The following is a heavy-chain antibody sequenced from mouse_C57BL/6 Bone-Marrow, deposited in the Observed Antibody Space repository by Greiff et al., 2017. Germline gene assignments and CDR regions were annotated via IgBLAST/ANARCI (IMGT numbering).Heavy chain of an antibody. D-gene: IGHD2-4*01. CDR3: ALIYYDSGRYYCDY. CDR2: IYPGSGST. Sequence: VQLQQPGAELVKPGASVKMSCKASGYTFTSYWITWVKQRPGQGLEWIGDIYPGSGSTNYNEKFKSKATLTVDTSSSTAYMQLSSLTSEDSAVYDCALIYYDSGRYYCDYWGQGTTLTVSS. CDR1: GYTFTSYW. J-gene: IGHJ2*01. V-gene: IGHV1-55*01.